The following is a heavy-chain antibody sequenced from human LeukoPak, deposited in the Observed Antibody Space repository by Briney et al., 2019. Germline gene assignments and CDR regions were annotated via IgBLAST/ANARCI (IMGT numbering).Heavy chain of an antibody. Sequence: GGSLRLSCAASGLTFSKYSMTWIRQAPGKGLEWVSFIDTSSTTMYYTDSVKGRFTISRDNAKNSLYLQMNSLKVEDTAIYYCARDNWVDCWGQGTLVTVSS. V-gene: IGHV3-48*04. CDR3: ARDNWVDC. J-gene: IGHJ5*01. CDR2: IDTSSTTM. CDR1: GLTFSKYS.